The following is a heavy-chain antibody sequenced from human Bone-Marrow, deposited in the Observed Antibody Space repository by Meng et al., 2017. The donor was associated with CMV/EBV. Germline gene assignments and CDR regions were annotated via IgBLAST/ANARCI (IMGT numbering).Heavy chain of an antibody. CDR3: ARRTEPYSGSYRGAFDI. D-gene: IGHD1-26*01. CDR2: IIPIFGTA. V-gene: IGHV1-69*05. J-gene: IGHJ3*02. CDR1: GGTFSSYA. Sequence: SVKLSCKPSGGTFSSYAISWVRQAPGQRLEWMGGIIPIFGTANYAQKFQGRVTITTDESTSTAYMELSSLRAEDTAVYYCARRTEPYSGSYRGAFDIWGQGTMVTVSS.